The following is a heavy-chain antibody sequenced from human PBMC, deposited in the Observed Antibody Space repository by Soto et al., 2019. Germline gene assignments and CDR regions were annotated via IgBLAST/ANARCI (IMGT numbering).Heavy chain of an antibody. D-gene: IGHD5-18*01. CDR2: IIPIFGTA. V-gene: IGHV1-69*13. CDR1: GGTFSSYA. J-gene: IGHJ6*02. Sequence: GASVKVSCKASGGTFSSYAISWVRQAPGQGLEWMGGIIPIFGTANYAQKFQRRVTITADESTSTAYMELSSLRSEDTAVYYCARDGMDTAMVYYYYGMDVWGQGTTVTVSS. CDR3: ARDGMDTAMVYYYYGMDV.